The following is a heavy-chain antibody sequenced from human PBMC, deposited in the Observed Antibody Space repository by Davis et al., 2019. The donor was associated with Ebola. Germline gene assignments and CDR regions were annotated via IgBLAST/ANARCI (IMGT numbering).Heavy chain of an antibody. CDR2: ISSDGSTK. D-gene: IGHD3-10*01. J-gene: IGHJ3*01. CDR1: GFTFSSYA. CDR3: ARDSGSMPGAFDL. V-gene: IGHV3-30*04. Sequence: GESLKISCAASGFTFSSYAMHWVRQAPGQGLEWVAIISSDGSTKHYADSVKGRFTISRDNAKNTLYVQMNSLRREDTAVYYCARDSGSMPGAFDLWGQGTMVTVSS.